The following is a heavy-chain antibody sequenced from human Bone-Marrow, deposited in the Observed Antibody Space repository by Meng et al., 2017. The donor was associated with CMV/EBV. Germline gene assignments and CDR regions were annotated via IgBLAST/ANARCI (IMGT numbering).Heavy chain of an antibody. J-gene: IGHJ3*02. CDR2: ISSSSSYI. CDR3: ARDGRRGYCSSTSCRDAFDI. Sequence: GGSLRLSCAASGFTFSSYSMNWVRQAPGKGLEWVSSISSSSSYIYYADSVKGRFTISRDNAKNSLYLQMNSLRAEDTAVYYCARDGRRGYCSSTSCRDAFDIWAQGTMVTFSS. V-gene: IGHV3-21*01. D-gene: IGHD2-2*01. CDR1: GFTFSSYS.